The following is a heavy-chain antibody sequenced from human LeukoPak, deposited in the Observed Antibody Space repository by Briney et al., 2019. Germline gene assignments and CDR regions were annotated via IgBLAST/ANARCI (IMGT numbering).Heavy chain of an antibody. V-gene: IGHV3-30*01. CDR2: TSNHGNDG. CDR1: GFSFSSYA. CDR3: TRDRGAMNDFDY. J-gene: IGHJ4*02. Sequence: GGSLRLSCTDSGFSFSSYAMHWVRQSPGKGLEWVAVTSNHGNDGFYADPAKGRFTISRDNSKKTLYLQMDSLRPEDTGVYYCTRDRGAMNDFDYWGQGTLVTVSS. D-gene: IGHD2-2*01.